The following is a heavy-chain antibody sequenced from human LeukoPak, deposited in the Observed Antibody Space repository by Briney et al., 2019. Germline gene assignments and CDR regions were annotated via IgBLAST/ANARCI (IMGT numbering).Heavy chain of an antibody. CDR1: GGSFSGYY. Sequence: SETLSLARAVYGGSFSGYYWGWIRQPPGKGLEWIGEINHSGSTNYNPSLKSRVTISVDTSKNQFSLKLSSVTAADTAVYYCARGSWAAAAHFDYWGQGTLVTVSS. D-gene: IGHD6-13*01. CDR2: INHSGST. V-gene: IGHV4-34*01. J-gene: IGHJ4*02. CDR3: ARGSWAAAAHFDY.